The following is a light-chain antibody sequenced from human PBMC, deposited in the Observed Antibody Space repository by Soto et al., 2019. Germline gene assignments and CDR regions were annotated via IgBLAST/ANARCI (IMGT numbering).Light chain of an antibody. Sequence: QSARTQPPSVSGAPGQRVTNSCTGSSSNIGAGYGIHWYQQLPGTAPKLLIFDNTNRPSGVPDRFYGSQSGTSGSLAITGLQAEDEADYYCQSYEVSRGLVFGGETKLTVL. J-gene: IGLJ2*01. V-gene: IGLV1-40*01. CDR2: DNT. CDR1: SSNIGAGYG. CDR3: QSYEVSRGLV.